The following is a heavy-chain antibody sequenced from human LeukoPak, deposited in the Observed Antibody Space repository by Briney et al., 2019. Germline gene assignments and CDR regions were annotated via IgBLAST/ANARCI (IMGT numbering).Heavy chain of an antibody. CDR1: GDSVSSNSAV. Sequence: SQTLSLSCAISGDSVSSNSAVWNWIRHSPSRGCEGLGRTYYKAKWSSDCSISVKSPITITPATSTNQFSLHLNAVTPAVMAVYYCGGVDIALDYWGQGTLVTVSS. D-gene: IGHD5-12*01. J-gene: IGHJ4*02. CDR3: GGVDIALDY. CDR2: TYYKAKWSS. V-gene: IGHV6-1*01.